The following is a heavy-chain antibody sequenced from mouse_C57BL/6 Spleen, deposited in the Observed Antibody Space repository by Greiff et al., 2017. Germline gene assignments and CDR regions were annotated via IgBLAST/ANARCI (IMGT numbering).Heavy chain of an antibody. CDR1: GYTFTSYW. J-gene: IGHJ4*01. V-gene: IGHV1-55*01. CDR3: ARLDYGSRGYAMDY. Sequence: VKLQQPGAELVKPGASVKMSCKASGYTFTSYWITWVKQRPGQGLEWIGDIYPGSGSTNYNEKFKSKATLTVDTSSSTAYMQLSSLTSEDSAVYYCARLDYGSRGYAMDYWGQGTSVTVSS. CDR2: IYPGSGST. D-gene: IGHD1-1*01.